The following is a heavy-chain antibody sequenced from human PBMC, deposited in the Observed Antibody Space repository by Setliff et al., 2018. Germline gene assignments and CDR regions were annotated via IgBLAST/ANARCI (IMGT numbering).Heavy chain of an antibody. CDR2: IYTSWST. J-gene: IGHJ6*03. Sequence: PSETLSLTCTVSGGSVGSDFSYWTWIRQPAGKGLEWIGQIYTSWSTNYNPPLKSRVTISLDAAKDQFSLRLTSVTAADTAVYYCARVTGFFYVDAWGKGTTVTVSS. D-gene: IGHD3-3*01. CDR3: ARVTGFFYVDA. V-gene: IGHV4-61*09. CDR1: GGSVGSDFSY.